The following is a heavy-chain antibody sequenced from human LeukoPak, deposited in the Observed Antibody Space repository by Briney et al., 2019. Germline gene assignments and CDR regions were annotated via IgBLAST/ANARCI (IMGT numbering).Heavy chain of an antibody. D-gene: IGHD6-13*01. Sequence: SETLSLTCTVSGGSISSSSYYWGWIRQPPGKGLEWIGSIYYSGSTYYNPSLKSRVTISVDTSKNQFSLKLTSVTAADTAVYYCARRLAAAGAFDIWGQGTMVTVSS. J-gene: IGHJ3*02. V-gene: IGHV4-39*01. CDR1: GGSISSSSYY. CDR3: ARRLAAAGAFDI. CDR2: IYYSGST.